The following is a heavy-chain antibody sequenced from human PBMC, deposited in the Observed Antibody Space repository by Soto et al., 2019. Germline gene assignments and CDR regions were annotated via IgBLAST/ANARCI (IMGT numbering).Heavy chain of an antibody. CDR2: ISFDGGET. J-gene: IGHJ4*02. D-gene: IGHD2-21*01. CDR3: ARGRWQKYCANPYCFTFDS. CDR1: GFSLSDYG. V-gene: IGHV3-30*03. Sequence: QVQLVESGGGVVQPGRSLRLSCTASGFSLSDYGMHWVRQAPGKGLEWVAFISFDGGETYYADSLRGRFTVSRDNSKHTLYLQVNSLRDDDTAVFYCARGRWQKYCANPYCFTFDSWGQGTVVTVSS.